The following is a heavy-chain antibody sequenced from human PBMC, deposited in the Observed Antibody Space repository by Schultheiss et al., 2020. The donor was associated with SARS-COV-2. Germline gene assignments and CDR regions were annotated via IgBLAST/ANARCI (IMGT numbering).Heavy chain of an antibody. CDR2: ISAYNGNT. Sequence: ASVKVSCKASGYTFTGYYMHWVRQAPGQGLEWMGWISAYNGNTNYAQKFQGRVTMTRDTSISTAYMELSRLRSDDTAVYYCATDRVEVRSATQRHHFYYMDAWGKGTTVTVSS. D-gene: IGHD2-2*01. V-gene: IGHV1-2*02. CDR1: GYTFTGYY. J-gene: IGHJ6*03. CDR3: ATDRVEVRSATQRHHFYYMDA.